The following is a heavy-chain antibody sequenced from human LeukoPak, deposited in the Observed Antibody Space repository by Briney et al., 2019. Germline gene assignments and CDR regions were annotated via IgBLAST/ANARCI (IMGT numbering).Heavy chain of an antibody. J-gene: IGHJ4*02. CDR1: GFTVSSNY. CDR2: IYSGGST. Sequence: GGSLRLSCAASGFTVSSNYMSWVRQAPGKGLEWVSVIYSGGSTYYADSVKGRFTISRDNSKNTLYLQMNSLRAEDTAVYYCAKGDSSGYYPYYFDHWGQGTLVTVSS. CDR3: AKGDSSGYYPYYFDH. D-gene: IGHD3-22*01. V-gene: IGHV3-66*01.